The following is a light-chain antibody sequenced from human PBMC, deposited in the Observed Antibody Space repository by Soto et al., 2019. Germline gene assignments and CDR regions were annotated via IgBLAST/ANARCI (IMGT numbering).Light chain of an antibody. V-gene: IGLV2-23*01. CDR1: SSDVGSYNL. Sequence: ALTQPASVSGSPGQSITISCTGTSSDVGSYNLVSWYQQHPGKAPKLMIYEGSKRPSGVSNRFSGSKSGNTASLTISGLXAEDEAAYYCCSYAGSSTPYVFGTGTKVTVL. J-gene: IGLJ1*01. CDR2: EGS. CDR3: CSYAGSSTPYV.